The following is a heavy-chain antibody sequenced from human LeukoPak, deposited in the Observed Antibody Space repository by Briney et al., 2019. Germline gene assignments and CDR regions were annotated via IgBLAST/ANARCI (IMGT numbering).Heavy chain of an antibody. Sequence: SETLSLTCAVYGGSFSGYYWSWIRQPPGKGLEWIGEINHSGSTNYNPFLKSRVTISVDTSKNQFSLKLSSVTAADTAVYYCARGNQWLVPRRASFDYWGQGTLVTVSS. J-gene: IGHJ4*02. CDR2: INHSGST. D-gene: IGHD6-19*01. CDR1: GGSFSGYY. CDR3: ARGNQWLVPRRASFDY. V-gene: IGHV4-34*01.